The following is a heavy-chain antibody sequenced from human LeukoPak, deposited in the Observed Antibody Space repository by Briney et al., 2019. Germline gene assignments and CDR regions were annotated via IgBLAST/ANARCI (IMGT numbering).Heavy chain of an antibody. CDR1: GFIISDYA. CDR2: IYSGGST. Sequence: GGSLRLSCSASGFIISDYAMHWVRQAPGKGLEWVSVIYSGGSTYYAASVKGRFSVSRDNSKNTVYLQMNSLRAEDTAVYYCAGVSFSSGWYRDYWGQGTLVTVSS. CDR3: AGVSFSSGWYRDY. J-gene: IGHJ4*02. V-gene: IGHV3-53*01. D-gene: IGHD6-19*01.